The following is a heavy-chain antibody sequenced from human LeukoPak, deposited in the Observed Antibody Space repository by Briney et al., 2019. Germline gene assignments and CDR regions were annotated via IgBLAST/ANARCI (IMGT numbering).Heavy chain of an antibody. CDR1: GFTFSSYG. J-gene: IGHJ4*02. CDR2: IRYDGSNK. D-gene: IGHD6-13*01. Sequence: GGSLRLSCAASGFTFSSYGMHWVRQAPDKGLEWVAFIRYDGSNKYYADSVKGRFTISRDNSKNTLYLQMNSLRAEDTAVYYCAKEPYSSSWYPGYFDYWGQGTLVTVSS. CDR3: AKEPYSSSWYPGYFDY. V-gene: IGHV3-30*02.